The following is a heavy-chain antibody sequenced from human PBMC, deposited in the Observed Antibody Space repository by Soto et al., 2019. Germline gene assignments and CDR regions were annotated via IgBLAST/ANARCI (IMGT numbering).Heavy chain of an antibody. J-gene: IGHJ4*02. V-gene: IGHV3-48*03. D-gene: IGHD3-3*01. Sequence: PGGSLRLSCAASGFTFSSYEMNWVRQAPGKGLEWVSYISSSGSTIYYADSVKGRFTISRDNAKNSLYLQMNSLRAEDTAVYYCAGEDDFWSGYHDYWGQGTLVTVSS. CDR1: GFTFSSYE. CDR2: ISSSGSTI. CDR3: AGEDDFWSGYHDY.